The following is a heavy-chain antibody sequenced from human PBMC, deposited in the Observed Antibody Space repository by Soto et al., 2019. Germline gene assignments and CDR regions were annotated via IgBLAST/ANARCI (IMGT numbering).Heavy chain of an antibody. CDR3: ASGGSGTYGRFDP. CDR1: GFTFSNSW. Sequence: EMQLVESGGGLVQPGGSLRLSCEASGFTFSNSWMHWVRQAPGKGLVWVSRINNVGSSRNYADFVKGRFTISRDNAKNTLYLEMNSLRGDDTAVYVCASGGSGTYGRFDPWGPGTLVIVSS. CDR2: INNVGSSR. J-gene: IGHJ5*02. V-gene: IGHV3-74*01. D-gene: IGHD1-26*01.